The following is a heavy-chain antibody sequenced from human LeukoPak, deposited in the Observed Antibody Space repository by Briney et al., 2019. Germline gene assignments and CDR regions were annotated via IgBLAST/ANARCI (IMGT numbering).Heavy chain of an antibody. CDR3: ARGWFTVMLDDAFDI. Sequence: PSETLSLTCAVYGGSFSGYYWSWIRQPPGKGLEWIGEINHSGSTNYNPSLKSRVTISVDTSKNQFSLKLSSVTAADTAVYYCARGWFTVMLDDAFDIWGQGTMVTVSS. CDR2: INHSGST. J-gene: IGHJ3*02. CDR1: GGSFSGYY. D-gene: IGHD3-22*01. V-gene: IGHV4-34*01.